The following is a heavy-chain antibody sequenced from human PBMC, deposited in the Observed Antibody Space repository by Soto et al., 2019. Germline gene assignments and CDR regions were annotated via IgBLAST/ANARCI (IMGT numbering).Heavy chain of an antibody. CDR1: GYTFTSCD. Sequence: ASVKVSCKASGYTFTSCDINWVRQATGQGLEWMGWMNPNSGNTGYAQKFQGRVTMTRNTSISTAYMELSSLRSEDTAVYYCARNWGPYYDFWSGSYYYGMDVWGQGTTVTVSS. J-gene: IGHJ6*02. V-gene: IGHV1-8*01. CDR3: ARNWGPYYDFWSGSYYYGMDV. CDR2: MNPNSGNT. D-gene: IGHD3-3*01.